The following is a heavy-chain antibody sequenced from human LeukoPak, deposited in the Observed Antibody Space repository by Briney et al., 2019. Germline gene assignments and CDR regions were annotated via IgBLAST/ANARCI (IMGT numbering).Heavy chain of an antibody. CDR1: GFTVSNSF. D-gene: IGHD7-27*01. J-gene: IGHJ4*02. CDR2: IYSDGTS. CDR3: TKTGGPWD. Sequence: GGSLRLSCAASGFTVSNSFMSWIRQAPGKGLEWVSVIYSDGTSYYADSVRARFSISRDNSKNSLYLQMNSLRVEDTAMYYCTKTGGPWDWGQGTLVTVSS. V-gene: IGHV3-53*01.